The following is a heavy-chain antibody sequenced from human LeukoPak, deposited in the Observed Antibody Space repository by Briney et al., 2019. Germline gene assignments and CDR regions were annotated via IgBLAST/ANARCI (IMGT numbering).Heavy chain of an antibody. CDR2: IIPIFGTA. V-gene: IGHV1-69*05. D-gene: IGHD5-12*01. J-gene: IGHJ3*02. Sequence: SVKVSCKASGGTFSSYAISWVRQAPGQGLEWMGGIIPIFGTANYAQKFQGRVTITTDESTSTAYMELSSLRSEDTAVYYCARRSSDSEVASPGAFDIWGLGTMVTVSS. CDR1: GGTFSSYA. CDR3: ARRSSDSEVASPGAFDI.